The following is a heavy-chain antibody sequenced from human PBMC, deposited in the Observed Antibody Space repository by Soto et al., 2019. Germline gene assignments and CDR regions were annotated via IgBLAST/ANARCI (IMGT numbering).Heavy chain of an antibody. CDR1: GFTVSSNY. CDR2: IYSGGST. V-gene: IGHV3-53*04. J-gene: IGHJ4*02. D-gene: IGHD4-17*01. Sequence: GGSLRLSCAASGFTVSSNYMSWVRQAPGKGLEWVSVIYSGGSTYYADSVKGRFTISRHNSKNTLYLQMNSLRAEDTAVYYCAREDHDYGDYVAYWGQGTLVTVSS. CDR3: AREDHDYGDYVAY.